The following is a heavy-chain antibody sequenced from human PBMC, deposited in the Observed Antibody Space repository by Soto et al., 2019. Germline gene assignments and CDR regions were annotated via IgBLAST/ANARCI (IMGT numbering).Heavy chain of an antibody. Sequence: ASVKVSCKASGGTFSSYAISWLRQAPGQGLEWMGGIIPIFGTANYAQKFQGRVTITADESTSTAYMELSSLRSEDTAVYYCANLRIAAAGGGFWGQGTLVTVSS. CDR1: GGTFSSYA. D-gene: IGHD6-13*01. J-gene: IGHJ4*02. CDR2: IIPIFGTA. V-gene: IGHV1-69*13. CDR3: ANLRIAAAGGGF.